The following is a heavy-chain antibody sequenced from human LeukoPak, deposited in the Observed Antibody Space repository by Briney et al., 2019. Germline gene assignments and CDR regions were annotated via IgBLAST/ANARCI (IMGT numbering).Heavy chain of an antibody. Sequence: GESLKISCKGSGYSFTNCWIGWVRQMPGKGLEWMGIIYPGDSDTRYSPSFQGQATISADKSISTAYLQWSSLEASDTAMYYCARRRSYTSSLIDYWGQGTLVTVSS. CDR3: ARRRSYTSSLIDY. CDR2: IYPGDSDT. CDR1: GYSFTNCW. V-gene: IGHV5-51*01. D-gene: IGHD6-13*01. J-gene: IGHJ4*02.